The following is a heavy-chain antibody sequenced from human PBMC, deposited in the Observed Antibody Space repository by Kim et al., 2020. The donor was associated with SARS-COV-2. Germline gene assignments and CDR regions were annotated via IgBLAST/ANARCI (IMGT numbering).Heavy chain of an antibody. CDR3: ARQSKRGTPDY. J-gene: IGHJ4*02. V-gene: IGHV3-11*04. CDR2: I. D-gene: IGHD1-1*01. Sequence: IYYADSVKGRFTIARDNAKNSLYLQMNSLRAEDTAVYYCARQSKRGTPDYWGQGTLVTVPS.